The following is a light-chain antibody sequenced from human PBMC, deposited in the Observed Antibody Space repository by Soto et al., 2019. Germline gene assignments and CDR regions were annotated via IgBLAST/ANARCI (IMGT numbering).Light chain of an antibody. CDR3: QQYHSYYPWT. J-gene: IGKJ1*01. Sequence: DIQMTQSPSTLSASVGDRVTITCRASQSISSWVAWYQQKPGKAPKLLIYDASSLESGVPSRSSGSGSGTDFSLTISSLQPDDFATYYCQQYHSYYPWTFGQGTKVDIK. CDR2: DAS. CDR1: QSISSW. V-gene: IGKV1-5*01.